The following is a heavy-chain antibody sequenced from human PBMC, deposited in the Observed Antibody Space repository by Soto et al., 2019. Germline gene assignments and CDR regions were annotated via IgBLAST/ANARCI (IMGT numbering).Heavy chain of an antibody. CDR3: ARDSVVSGSYFLFYYYYGRDF. V-gene: IGHV3-7*03. CDR2: IKQDGSEK. D-gene: IGHD1-26*01. J-gene: IGHJ6*02. CDR1: GFTFSSYW. Sequence: EVQLVESGGGLVQPGRSLRLSCAASGFTFSSYWMSWVRQAPGKGLEWVANIKQDGSEKYYVDSVKGRFTISRDNAKNSLYLQMNSMRVEDTVVYYCARDSVVSGSYFLFYYYYGRDFWGQGTTVTVSS.